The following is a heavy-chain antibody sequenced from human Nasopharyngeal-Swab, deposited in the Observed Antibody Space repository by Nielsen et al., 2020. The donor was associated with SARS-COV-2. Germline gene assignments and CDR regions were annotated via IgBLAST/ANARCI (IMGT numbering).Heavy chain of an antibody. V-gene: IGHV2-5*02. J-gene: IGHJ4*02. CDR1: GFSLTTYGVG. CDR2: IYWDDDT. D-gene: IGHD2-8*01. CDR3: AHRVENGSPFQY. Sequence: SGPTLVKPTQTLTLTCTFSGFSLTTYGVGVGWIRQAPGKALEWLAIIYWDDDTRYSPSLRNRGSVAKGTSNNQVVLTMTNMDPVDTGTYYCAHRVENGSPFQYWGQGTLVTVSS.